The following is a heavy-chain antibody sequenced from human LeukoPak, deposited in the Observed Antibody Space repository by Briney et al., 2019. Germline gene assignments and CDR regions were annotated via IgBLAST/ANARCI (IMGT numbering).Heavy chain of an antibody. J-gene: IGHJ6*03. Sequence: GGSLRLSCAASGFTFSSYAMSWVRQAPGKGLEWVSAISGSGGSTYYADSVKGRFTISRDNSKNTLYLQMNSLRAEDTAVYYCAKAPLRLRFLSGHYYYMDVWGKGTTVTVSS. CDR1: GFTFSSYA. V-gene: IGHV3-23*01. CDR3: AKAPLRLRFLSGHYYYMDV. CDR2: ISGSGGST. D-gene: IGHD3-3*01.